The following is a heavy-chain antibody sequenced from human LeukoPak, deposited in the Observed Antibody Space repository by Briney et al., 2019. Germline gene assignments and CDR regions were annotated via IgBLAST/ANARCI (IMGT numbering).Heavy chain of an antibody. Sequence: SSETLSLTCSVSVVSMNGYYWSWLRQSAGNRLEWIGHVDSSGNTNYNPSLESRVTMSVDTSKKQFSLKLTSVTAAGMAIYFCARQFLVGSTFHAFDLWGQGTRVTVSS. CDR3: ARQFLVGSTFHAFDL. CDR1: VVSMNGYY. J-gene: IGHJ3*01. D-gene: IGHD1-26*01. V-gene: IGHV4-4*07. CDR2: VDSSGNT.